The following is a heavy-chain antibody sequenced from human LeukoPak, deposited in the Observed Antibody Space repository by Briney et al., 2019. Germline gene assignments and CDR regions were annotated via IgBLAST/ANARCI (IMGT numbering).Heavy chain of an antibody. D-gene: IGHD3-22*01. J-gene: IGHJ4*02. Sequence: GGSLRLSCAASGLTFSGAWIHWVRQVPGKGLVWISRFNGAGNPTYADFVKGRFVTSRDDTKNTLYLQMNSLRAEDTAVYYCAKGGDTITMIVVVIEDFDYWGQGTLVTVSS. V-gene: IGHV3-74*03. CDR2: FNGAGNP. CDR1: GLTFSGAW. CDR3: AKGGDTITMIVVVIEDFDY.